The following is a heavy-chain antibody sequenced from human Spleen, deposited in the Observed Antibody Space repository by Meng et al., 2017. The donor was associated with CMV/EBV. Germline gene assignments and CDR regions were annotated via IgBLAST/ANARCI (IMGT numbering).Heavy chain of an antibody. D-gene: IGHD3-3*01. CDR3: ARENDFWSGYYMIDS. CDR2: IFYSGRT. V-gene: IGHV4-61*01. Sequence: GDSVSSSNYYWSWIRQPPGKGLEWIGYIFYSGRTNYNPSLKSRVTISIDTSKNQFSLKLSSVTAADTAVYYCARENDFWSGYYMIDSWGQGTLVTVSS. CDR1: GDSVSSSNYY. J-gene: IGHJ4*02.